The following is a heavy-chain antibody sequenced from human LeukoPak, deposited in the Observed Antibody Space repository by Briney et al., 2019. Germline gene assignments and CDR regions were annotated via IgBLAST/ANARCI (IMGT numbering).Heavy chain of an antibody. V-gene: IGHV3-11*04. J-gene: IGHJ6*03. CDR3: ARAGELRYMDV. CDR2: IRGTGLTT. CDR1: GFIFSDYY. Sequence: TGGSLRLSCAASGFIFSDYYMAWIRQAPGKGLEWISTIRGTGLTTYYADSVKGRVTISRDNGKNSLFLQMSSLRADDTAIYYCARAGELRYMDVWGKGTAVTVSS. D-gene: IGHD3-16*01.